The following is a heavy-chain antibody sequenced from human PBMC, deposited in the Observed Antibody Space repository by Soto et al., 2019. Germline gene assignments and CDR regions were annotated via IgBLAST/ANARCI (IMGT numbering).Heavy chain of an antibody. D-gene: IGHD5-12*01. CDR2: IYHKEGIA. J-gene: IGHJ4*02. CDR1: GYIFRNYG. Sequence: QVQLVQSGAAVQKPGASVKVSCKTPGYIFRNYGVSWVRQAPGQGVEWMGWIYHKEGIANFAQNFQGRVTLTTDTPTSTAYIEWRSLRVDDSAVYFCARDIGYDIDYWGQGTLVTVSS. CDR3: ARDIGYDIDY. V-gene: IGHV1-18*01.